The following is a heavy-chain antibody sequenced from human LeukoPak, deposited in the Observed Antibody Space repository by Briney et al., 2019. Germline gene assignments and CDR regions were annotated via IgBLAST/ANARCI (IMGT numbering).Heavy chain of an antibody. D-gene: IGHD3-10*01. V-gene: IGHV4-61*08. CDR2: IYYSGST. Sequence: SETLSLTCTVSGGSISSSDYYWSWIRQPPGKGLEWIGYIYYSGSTNYNPSLKSRVTISVDTSKNQFSLKLSSVTAADTAVYYCARGELFLIDYWGQGTLVTVSS. J-gene: IGHJ4*02. CDR1: GGSISSSDYY. CDR3: ARGELFLIDY.